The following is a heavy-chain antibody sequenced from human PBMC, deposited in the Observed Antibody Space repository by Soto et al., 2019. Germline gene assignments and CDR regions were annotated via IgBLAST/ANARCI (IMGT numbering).Heavy chain of an antibody. V-gene: IGHV3-53*01. CDR1: GFTVSSNY. D-gene: IGHD3-3*01. J-gene: IGHJ5*02. Sequence: GGSLRLSCAASGFTVSSNYMSWVRQAPGKGLEWVSVIYSGGSTYYADSVKGRFTISRDNSKNTLYLQMNSLRAEDTAVYYCARESRTLESSYNWFDPWGQGTLVTVSS. CDR2: IYSGGST. CDR3: ARESRTLESSYNWFDP.